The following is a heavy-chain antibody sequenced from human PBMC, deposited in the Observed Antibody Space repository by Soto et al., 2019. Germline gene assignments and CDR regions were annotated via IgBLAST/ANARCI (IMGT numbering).Heavy chain of an antibody. Sequence: ASVKVSCKASGYTFTSYGISWVRQAPGQGLEWMGWISAYNGNTNYAQKLQGRVTMTTDTSTSTAYMELRSLRSDDTAVYYCARDREYCSGGSRQGGPNYYYIDGCGKGTTVTGSS. CDR3: ARDREYCSGGSRQGGPNYYYIDG. CDR1: GYTFTSYG. D-gene: IGHD2-15*01. J-gene: IGHJ6*03. V-gene: IGHV1-18*01. CDR2: ISAYNGNT.